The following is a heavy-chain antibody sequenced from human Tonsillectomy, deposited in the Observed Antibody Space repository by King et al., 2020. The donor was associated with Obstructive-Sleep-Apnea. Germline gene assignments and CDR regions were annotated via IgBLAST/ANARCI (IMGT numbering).Heavy chain of an antibody. CDR3: AKDHRGYYYGMDV. V-gene: IGHV3-23*04. J-gene: IGHJ6*02. CDR2: ISLRGDNT. CDR1: GFSFSGYA. Sequence: VQLVESGGGLVHPGGSLRLSCVASGFSFSGYAMSWVRQAPGKGLEWVSVISLRGDNTEYADSVRGRFTTSRDNSKNTLYLQMDSLRAEDTAVYYCAKDHRGYYYGMDVWGQGTTVTVSS.